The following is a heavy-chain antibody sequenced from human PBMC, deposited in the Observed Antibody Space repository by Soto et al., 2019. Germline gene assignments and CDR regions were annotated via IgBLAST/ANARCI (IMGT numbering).Heavy chain of an antibody. D-gene: IGHD3-10*01. CDR2: IIPIFGTA. J-gene: IGHJ6*02. CDR3: ARVRVRGVTAYYSYGMDA. CDR1: GGTFSSYA. Sequence: QVQLVQSGAEVKKPGSSVKVSCKASGGTFSSYAISWVRQAPGQGLEWMGGIIPIFGTANYAQKFQGRVRITADESTSTAYMELSGLRSEDTAVYYCARVRVRGVTAYYSYGMDAWGQGPTVTVSS. V-gene: IGHV1-69*01.